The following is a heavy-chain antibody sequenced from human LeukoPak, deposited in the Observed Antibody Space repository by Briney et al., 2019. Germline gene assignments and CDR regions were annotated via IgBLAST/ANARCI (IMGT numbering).Heavy chain of an antibody. J-gene: IGHJ3*02. CDR1: GFTFTRSA. D-gene: IGHD3-16*01. CDR3: ARPSAPPIGLDAFDI. Sequence: SVKVSCKASGFTFTRSAMQWVRQARGQRLEWIGWIVVGSGNTKYAQKFQERVTITRDMSTGTAYMELSSLRSEDTAVYYCARPSAPPIGLDAFDIWGQGTMVTVSS. CDR2: IVVGSGNT. V-gene: IGHV1-58*02.